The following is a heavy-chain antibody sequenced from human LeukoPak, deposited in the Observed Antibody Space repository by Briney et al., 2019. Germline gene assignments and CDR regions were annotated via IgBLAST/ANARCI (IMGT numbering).Heavy chain of an antibody. V-gene: IGHV3-23*01. CDR1: GFTFSSYA. Sequence: GESLRLSCAASGFTFSSYAMSWVRQAPGKGLEWVSAISGSGGSTYYADSVKGRFTISRDNAKNTMYLQLNSLRAEDTAVYYCARDRSSGWVDYWGQGTLVTVSS. D-gene: IGHD6-19*01. CDR3: ARDRSSGWVDY. CDR2: ISGSGGST. J-gene: IGHJ4*02.